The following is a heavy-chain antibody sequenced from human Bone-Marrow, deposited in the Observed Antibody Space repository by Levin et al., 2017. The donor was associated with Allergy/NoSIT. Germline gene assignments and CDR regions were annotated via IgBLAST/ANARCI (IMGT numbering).Heavy chain of an antibody. CDR3: GRHMTSSGDYYYGMDV. V-gene: IGHV1-69*13. D-gene: IGHD6-6*01. CDR2: IVPMFGTT. CDR1: GGSFSSYA. J-gene: IGHJ6*02. Sequence: ASVKVSCKVSGGSFSSYAISWVRQAPGQGLEWMGGIVPMFGTTDYAQKFLGRVTITADESTKTAYMEMTSLRSEDTAVFYCGRHMTSSGDYYYGMDVWGQGTPVTVSS.